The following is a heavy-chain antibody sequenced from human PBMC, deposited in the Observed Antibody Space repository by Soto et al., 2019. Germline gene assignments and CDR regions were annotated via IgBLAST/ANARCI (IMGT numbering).Heavy chain of an antibody. CDR3: ARHYSSGWDYFDY. CDR2: LYYSGST. J-gene: IGHJ4*02. CDR1: GGSIGTRNYY. D-gene: IGHD6-19*01. V-gene: IGHV4-39*01. Sequence: QLQLQESGPGLVKPSETLSLTCNVSGGSIGTRNYYWAWIRQPPGKGLEWIGSLYYSGSTYYNPSLKSRFTISVDTSKNQFSLKVTSVTAADTAVYYCARHYSSGWDYFDYWGQGTLVTVSS.